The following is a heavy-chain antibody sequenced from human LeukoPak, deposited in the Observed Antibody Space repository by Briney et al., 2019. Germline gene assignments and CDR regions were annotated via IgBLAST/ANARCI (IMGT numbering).Heavy chain of an antibody. CDR2: IIPIFGTA. Sequence: SVKVSCKASGGTFSSYAISWVRQAPGQGLEWMGGIIPIFGTANYAQKFQGRVTITADKSTSTAYMELSSLRSEDTAVYYCASQVLRYFDWLPHWGQGTLVTVSS. D-gene: IGHD3-9*01. CDR3: ASQVLRYFDWLPH. CDR1: GGTFSSYA. V-gene: IGHV1-69*06. J-gene: IGHJ5*02.